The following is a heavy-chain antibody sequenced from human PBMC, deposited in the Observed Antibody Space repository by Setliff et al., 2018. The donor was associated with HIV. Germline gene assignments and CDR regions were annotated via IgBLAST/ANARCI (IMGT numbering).Heavy chain of an antibody. D-gene: IGHD7-27*01. V-gene: IGHV5-51*01. CDR2: IYPGDSDT. Sequence: ESLKISCKGSGYSFTNYWIGWVRQLPGKGLEWMGIIYPGDSDTRYSPSFQGQVTISADKSISTAYLQWSSLKASDTAMYYCARRRRAPGTGDLEAYWGQGTLVTVSS. CDR3: ARRRRAPGTGDLEAY. CDR1: GYSFTNYW. J-gene: IGHJ4*02.